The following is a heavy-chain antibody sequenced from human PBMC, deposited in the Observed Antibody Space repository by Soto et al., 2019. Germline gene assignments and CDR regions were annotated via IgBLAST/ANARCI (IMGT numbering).Heavy chain of an antibody. CDR3: ARSYCGGDCYPTYDAFDI. Sequence: SETLSLTCTVSGRSVSRGSYCWNWIRQPPGKGLEWIGYIYDSGSTNYNPSRKSRVTISVDTSKNQFSLKLSSVTAADTAVYYCARSYCGGDCYPTYDAFDIWGQGTMVTVSS. J-gene: IGHJ3*02. CDR2: IYDSGST. V-gene: IGHV4-61*01. D-gene: IGHD2-21*02. CDR1: GRSVSRGSYC.